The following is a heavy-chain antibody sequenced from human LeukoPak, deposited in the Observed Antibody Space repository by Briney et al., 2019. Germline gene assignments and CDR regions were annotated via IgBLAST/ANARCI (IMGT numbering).Heavy chain of an antibody. Sequence: PGGSLRLSCTASGFTFDYHSFNWVRQAPGKGLEWVSYISGSGNTIYYADSVRGRFTISRDNANNALHLQMNSLRAEDTAVYYCARVFWETVNTGYYSDFWGQGTLVTVSS. V-gene: IGHV3-48*04. CDR1: GFTFDYHS. CDR3: ARVFWETVNTGYYSDF. J-gene: IGHJ4*02. D-gene: IGHD3-22*01. CDR2: ISGSGNTI.